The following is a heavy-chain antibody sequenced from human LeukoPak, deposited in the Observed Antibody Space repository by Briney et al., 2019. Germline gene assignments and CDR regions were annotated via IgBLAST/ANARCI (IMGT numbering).Heavy chain of an antibody. CDR3: ARGQSARFFPYYYYMDV. J-gene: IGHJ6*03. CDR1: IDSFTNYY. Sequence: KTSETLSLTCAVYIDSFTNYYWDWIRQTPGKGLEWIGEVNDSGSTNYNPSLKSRVTISVDTSKNQFSLKLSSVTAADTAVYYCARGQSARFFPYYYYMDVWGKGTTVTVSS. D-gene: IGHD6-6*01. V-gene: IGHV4-34*01. CDR2: VNDSGST.